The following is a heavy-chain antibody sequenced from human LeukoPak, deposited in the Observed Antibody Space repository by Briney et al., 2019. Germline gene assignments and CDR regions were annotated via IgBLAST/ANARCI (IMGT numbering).Heavy chain of an antibody. J-gene: IGHJ4*02. CDR1: GGSISSGGYS. Sequence: SETLSLTCAVSGGSISSGGYSWSWIRQPPGKGLEWIGYIYHSGSTYYNPSLKSRVTISVDTSKNQFSLKLSSVTAADTAVYYCARLTYYGSGSYPQRFDYWGQGTLVTVSS. CDR3: ARLTYYGSGSYPQRFDY. CDR2: IYHSGST. D-gene: IGHD3-10*01. V-gene: IGHV4-30-2*03.